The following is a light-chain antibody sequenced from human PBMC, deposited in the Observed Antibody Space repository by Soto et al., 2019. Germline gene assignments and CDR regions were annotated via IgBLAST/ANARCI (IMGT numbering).Light chain of an antibody. CDR3: QQRSNLIT. CDR2: EIS. V-gene: IGKV3-11*01. CDR1: HSVNSD. Sequence: PGERAPLSCRASHSVNSDLAWFQQKPGQAPRLLIYEISNRAAGIPARFSGSGSGTDFTLTISSLEPEDFAVYYCQQRSNLITFGQGTLLE. J-gene: IGKJ5*01.